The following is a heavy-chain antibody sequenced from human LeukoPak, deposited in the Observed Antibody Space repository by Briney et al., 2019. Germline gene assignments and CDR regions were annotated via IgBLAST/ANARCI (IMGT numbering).Heavy chain of an antibody. J-gene: IGHJ5*02. CDR2: TNHSGST. V-gene: IGHV4-34*01. Sequence: PSETLSLTCAVYGGSFSGYYWSWIRQPPGKGLEWIGETNHSGSTNYNPSLKSRVTISVDTSKNQFSLKLSSVTAADTAVYYCARQLLAYYYDSSGSNWFDPWGQGTLVTVSS. D-gene: IGHD3-22*01. CDR1: GGSFSGYY. CDR3: ARQLLAYYYDSSGSNWFDP.